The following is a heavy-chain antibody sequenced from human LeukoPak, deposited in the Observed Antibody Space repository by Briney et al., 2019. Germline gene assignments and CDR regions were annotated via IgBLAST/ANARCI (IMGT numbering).Heavy chain of an antibody. CDR2: VSGGAGDT. Sequence: GGSLRLSCAASGFTFSSYAMSWVRQAPGKGLEWVSAVSGGAGDTYYADSVKGRFTISRDNSKNTLYLQMNSLRAEDTAVYYCAKGVLRYFDWEGYYFDYWGQGTLVTVSS. D-gene: IGHD3-9*01. CDR1: GFTFSSYA. J-gene: IGHJ4*02. CDR3: AKGVLRYFDWEGYYFDY. V-gene: IGHV3-23*01.